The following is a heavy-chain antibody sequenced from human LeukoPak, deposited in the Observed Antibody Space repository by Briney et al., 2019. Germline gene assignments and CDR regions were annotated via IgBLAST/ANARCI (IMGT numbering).Heavy chain of an antibody. CDR2: ISYDGSDK. J-gene: IGHJ6*02. CDR3: ARPAGTYDYSYGMDV. CDR1: GFTFGSYG. Sequence: GGSLRLSCAASGFTFGSYGMHWVRQAPGKGLEWVAVISYDGSDKYYADSVKGRFTISRDNSKNTLYLQMNSLRAEDTAVYYCARPAGTYDYSYGMDVWGQGTTVTVSS. D-gene: IGHD6-19*01. V-gene: IGHV3-30-3*01.